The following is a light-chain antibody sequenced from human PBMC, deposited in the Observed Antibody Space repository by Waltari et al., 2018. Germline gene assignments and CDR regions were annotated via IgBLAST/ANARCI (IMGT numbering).Light chain of an antibody. CDR2: DAS. Sequence: DIQMTESPSSLSASVGDRVTITCQASQEIRNYLNWYQQKPGKAPKLLIYDASNLETGVPSRFSGSGSGTDFTFTISSLQPEDIATYYCQQYDNLRITFGPGTKVDIK. V-gene: IGKV1-33*01. J-gene: IGKJ3*01. CDR3: QQYDNLRIT. CDR1: QEIRNY.